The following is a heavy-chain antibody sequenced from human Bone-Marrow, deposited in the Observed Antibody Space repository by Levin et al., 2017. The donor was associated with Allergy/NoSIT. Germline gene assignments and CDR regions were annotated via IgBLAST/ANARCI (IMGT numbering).Heavy chain of an antibody. CDR1: GGSVSSGSYY. V-gene: IGHV4-61*01. CDR2: IYSSVST. Sequence: SETLSLTCTVSGGSVSSGSYYWSWIRQPPGKGLEWIGYIYSSVSTNYNPSLKSRVTISVDTSKNQFSLKLSSVTAADTAVYYCAREAAAVGFGDGLYYSYYYMDVWGKGTTVTVSS. J-gene: IGHJ6*03. CDR3: AREAAAVGFGDGLYYSYYYMDV. D-gene: IGHD6-13*01.